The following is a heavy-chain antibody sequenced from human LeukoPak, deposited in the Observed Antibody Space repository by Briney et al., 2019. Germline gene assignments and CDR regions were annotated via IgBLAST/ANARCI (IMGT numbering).Heavy chain of an antibody. D-gene: IGHD6-19*01. CDR3: AGGGVAGNYFDY. CDR2: IYYSGRT. J-gene: IGHJ4*02. CDR1: GGSISSYY. Sequence: PSETLSLTCTVSGGSISSYYWSWIRQPPGKGLEWIGYIYYSGRTNYNPSLKSRVTISVDTSKNQFSLKLSSVTAADTAVYYCAGGGVAGNYFDYWGQGTLVTVSS. V-gene: IGHV4-59*01.